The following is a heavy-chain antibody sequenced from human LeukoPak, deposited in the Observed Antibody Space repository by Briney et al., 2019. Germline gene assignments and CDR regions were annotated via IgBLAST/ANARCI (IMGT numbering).Heavy chain of an antibody. CDR1: GYTFTSYG. V-gene: IGHV1-18*01. CDR3: ARDQPYYYGSGSYYY. D-gene: IGHD3-10*01. Sequence: GASVKVSCKASGYTFTSYGISWVRQAPGQGLEWMGWISAYNGNTNYAQKLQGRVTMTTDTSTSTAYMELRSLRSDDTAVYYCARDQPYYYGSGSYYYWGQGTLVTVSS. CDR2: ISAYNGNT. J-gene: IGHJ4*02.